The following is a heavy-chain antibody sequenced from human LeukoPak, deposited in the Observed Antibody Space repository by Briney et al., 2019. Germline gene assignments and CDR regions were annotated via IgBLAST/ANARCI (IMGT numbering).Heavy chain of an antibody. CDR1: GFTLSSYW. V-gene: IGHV3-74*01. CDR2: INTDGSST. J-gene: IGHJ4*02. Sequence: TGGSLRLSCAASGFTLSSYWMHWVRQAPGKGLVWVSRINTDGSSTSYADSVKGRFTISRDNAKNTLYLQMSSLRAEDTAVYYCARIPSGSYERNFDYWGQGTLVTVSS. D-gene: IGHD1-26*01. CDR3: ARIPSGSYERNFDY.